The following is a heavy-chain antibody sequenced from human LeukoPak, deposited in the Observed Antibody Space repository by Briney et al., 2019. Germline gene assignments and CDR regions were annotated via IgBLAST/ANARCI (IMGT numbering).Heavy chain of an antibody. CDR1: GFTFSYYG. CDR3: ARTKGYDFWSGYYPEGYYYYMDV. CDR2: IRYDGSDK. V-gene: IGHV3-30*02. Sequence: EGSLRLSCAASGFTFSYYGMHWARQAPGKGLEWVAFIRYDGSDKYYADSVKGRFTTSRDNSKNMLYLQMNSLRAEDTALYYCARTKGYDFWSGYYPEGYYYYMDVWGKGTTVTVSS. D-gene: IGHD3-3*01. J-gene: IGHJ6*03.